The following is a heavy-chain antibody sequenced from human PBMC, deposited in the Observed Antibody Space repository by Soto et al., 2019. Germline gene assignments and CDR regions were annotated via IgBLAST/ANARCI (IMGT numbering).Heavy chain of an antibody. CDR2: IYHSGST. J-gene: IGHJ4*02. Sequence: SETLSLTCAVSGGSISSSNWWSWVRQPPGKGLEWIGEIYHSGSTNYNPSLKSRVTISVDKSKNQFSLKLSSVTAADTAVYYCATNYYDSSGYPDYWGQGTLVTVSS. D-gene: IGHD3-22*01. CDR3: ATNYYDSSGYPDY. CDR1: GGSISSSNW. V-gene: IGHV4-4*02.